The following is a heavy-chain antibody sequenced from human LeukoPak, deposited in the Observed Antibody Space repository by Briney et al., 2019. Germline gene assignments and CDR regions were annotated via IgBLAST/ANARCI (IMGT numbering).Heavy chain of an antibody. D-gene: IGHD2-15*01. CDR1: GYTLTELS. Sequence: GASVKVSCKVSGYTLTELSMHWVRQAPGKGLEWMGGFDPEDGETIYAQKFQGRVTMTEDTSTDTAYMELSSLRSEDTAVYYCATRGDCSGGSCWDYYYYGMDVWGQGTTVTVSS. CDR2: FDPEDGET. V-gene: IGHV1-24*01. J-gene: IGHJ6*02. CDR3: ATRGDCSGGSCWDYYYYGMDV.